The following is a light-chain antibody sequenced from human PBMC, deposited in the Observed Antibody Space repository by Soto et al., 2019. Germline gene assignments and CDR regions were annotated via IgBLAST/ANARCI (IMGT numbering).Light chain of an antibody. CDR1: QDIGTN. V-gene: IGKV3-15*01. CDR2: DTS. Sequence: EIVMTQSPATLSVSPGERATLSCRASQDIGTNLAWYQQRPAQSPRLVIYDTSARATGIPARFSGSGSGTEFTLTISSLQSEDFAVYYCKQYKNWPPFTFGQGTRLENK. CDR3: KQYKNWPPFT. J-gene: IGKJ5*01.